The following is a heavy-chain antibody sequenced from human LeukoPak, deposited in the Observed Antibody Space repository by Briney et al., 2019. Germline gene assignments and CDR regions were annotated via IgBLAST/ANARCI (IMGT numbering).Heavy chain of an antibody. J-gene: IGHJ4*02. CDR2: IWYDGSNK. CDR1: GFTFSSYG. D-gene: IGHD6-13*01. V-gene: IGHV3-33*01. Sequence: PGGSLRLSCAASGFTFSSYGMHWVRQAPGKGLEWVAVIWYDGSNKYYADSVKGQFTISRDNSKNTLYLQMNSLRAEDTAVYYCAREGEEQHLVRSFDYWGQRTLVTVSS. CDR3: AREGEEQHLVRSFDY.